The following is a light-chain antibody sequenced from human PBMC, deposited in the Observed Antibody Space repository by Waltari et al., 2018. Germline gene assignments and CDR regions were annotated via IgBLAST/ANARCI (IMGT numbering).Light chain of an antibody. Sequence: QSALTQPASVSGSPVQSITISCPGTSSDVGGYNYVSWYQQHPGKAPKLMIYDVSKRPSGVSNRFSGSKSGNTASLTIYGLQAEDEADYYCCSYAGSSTVVFGGGTKLTVL. J-gene: IGLJ2*01. CDR2: DVS. CDR1: SSDVGGYNY. V-gene: IGLV2-23*02. CDR3: CSYAGSSTVV.